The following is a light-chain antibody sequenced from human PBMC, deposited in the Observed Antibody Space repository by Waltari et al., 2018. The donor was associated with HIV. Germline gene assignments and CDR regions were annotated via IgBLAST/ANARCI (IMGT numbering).Light chain of an antibody. Sequence: QSVLTQPPSASGTPGQRVTISCSGRSSNIGSNYVYWYQQLPGTTPKPLIDRNNQRPSGVPDRFSGSKSGTSASLAISGLRSEDEADYYCAAWDDSLSGWVFGGGTKLTVL. CDR3: AAWDDSLSGWV. J-gene: IGLJ3*02. V-gene: IGLV1-47*01. CDR2: RNN. CDR1: SSNIGSNY.